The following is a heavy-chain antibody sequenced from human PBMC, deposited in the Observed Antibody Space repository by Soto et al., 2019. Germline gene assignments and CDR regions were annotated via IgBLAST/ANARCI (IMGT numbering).Heavy chain of an antibody. CDR1: GFTFSDYY. CDR3: AREVPDSGYPCYFDN. V-gene: IGHV3-11*01. J-gene: IGHJ4*02. CDR2: ISSSGSTI. Sequence: GGALRLSCAASGFTFSDYYMSWIRQAPGKGLEWVSYISSSGSTIYYADSVKGRFTISRDNAKNSLYLQMNSLRAEDTAVYYCAREVPDSGYPCYFDNWGQANLVTISS. D-gene: IGHD5-12*01.